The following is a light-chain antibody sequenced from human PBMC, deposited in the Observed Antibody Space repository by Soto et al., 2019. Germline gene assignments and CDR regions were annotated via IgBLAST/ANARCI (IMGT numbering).Light chain of an antibody. CDR2: EVN. CDR1: SSDVGGYNY. Sequence: QSALTQPASVSGSPGQSITISCTGTSSDVGGYNYVSWYQQHPGKAPKLMIYEVNNRPSGVSNRFSGSKSGNTASLTISGLQAEDEAEYYCSSYTTPSTRVVFGGGTKLTVL. CDR3: SSYTTPSTRVV. V-gene: IGLV2-14*01. J-gene: IGLJ2*01.